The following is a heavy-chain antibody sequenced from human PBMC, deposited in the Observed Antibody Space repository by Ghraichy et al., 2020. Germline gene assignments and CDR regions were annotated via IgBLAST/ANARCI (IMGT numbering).Heavy chain of an antibody. J-gene: IGHJ4*02. D-gene: IGHD3-9*01. CDR2: IRSKAYGGTT. V-gene: IGHV3-49*03. CDR3: TSVPRGLRYFDEYYFDY. CDR1: GFTFGDYA. Sequence: GGSLRLSCTASGFTFGDYAMSWFRQAPGKGLEWVGFIRSKAYGGTTEYAASVKGRFTISRDDSKSIAYLQMNNLKTEDTAVYYCTSVPRGLRYFDEYYFDYWGQGTLVTVSS.